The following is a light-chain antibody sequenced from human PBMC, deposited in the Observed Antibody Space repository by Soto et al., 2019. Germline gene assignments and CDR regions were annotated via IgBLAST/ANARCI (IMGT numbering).Light chain of an antibody. V-gene: IGLV2-14*01. CDR3: SSYTTSGTYVL. Sequence: QSALTQPASVSGSPGQSITISCTGTSSDVGGYNYVSWYQQYPGKAPKLMIYEVSNRPSGVSHRFSGSKSGNTASLTISGLQPADEADYYCSSYTTSGTYVLFGGGTKVTVL. J-gene: IGLJ3*02. CDR1: SSDVGGYNY. CDR2: EVS.